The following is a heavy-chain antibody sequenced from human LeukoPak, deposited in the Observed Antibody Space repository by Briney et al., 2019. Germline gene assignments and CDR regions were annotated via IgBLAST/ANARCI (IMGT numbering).Heavy chain of an antibody. CDR2: INHSGST. V-gene: IGHV4-34*01. J-gene: IGHJ4*02. Sequence: NPSETLSLTCAVYGGSFSGYYWSWIRQPPGKGLEWIGEINHSGSTNYNPSLKSRVTISVDTSKNQFSLKLSSVTAADTAVYYCASRKRWLQWSRAFIDYWGRGTLVTVSS. CDR3: ASRKRWLQWSRAFIDY. D-gene: IGHD5-24*01. CDR1: GGSFSGYY.